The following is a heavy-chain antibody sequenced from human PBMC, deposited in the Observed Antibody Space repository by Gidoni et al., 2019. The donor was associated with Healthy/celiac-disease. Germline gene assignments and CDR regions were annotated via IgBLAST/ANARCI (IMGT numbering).Heavy chain of an antibody. CDR2: IYYSGST. Sequence: QVQLQESGPGLVKPSQPLSLTCTVSGGSISHGGYYWSWIRQHPGKGLGWIGYIYYSGSTYYNPSRKSRVTISVDTTKSQFSLKLSSVTAADTAVDDGARGGRLTIFGGEPTGTFDPWGQGTLVTVSS. CDR3: ARGGRLTIFGGEPTGTFDP. V-gene: IGHV4-31*03. J-gene: IGHJ5*02. CDR1: GGSISHGGYY. D-gene: IGHD3-3*01.